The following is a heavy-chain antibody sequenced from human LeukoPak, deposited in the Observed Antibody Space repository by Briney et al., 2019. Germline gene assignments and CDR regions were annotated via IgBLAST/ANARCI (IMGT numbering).Heavy chain of an antibody. D-gene: IGHD3-22*01. CDR2: INPNSGGT. CDR1: GYTFTGYY. Sequence: GASVKVSCKASGYTFTGYYMHWVRQAPGQGLEWMGRINPNSGGTNYAQKFQGRVTMTRDTSTSTAYMELSSLRSEDTAVYYCAASNIYSSGYLNYWGQGTLVTVSS. CDR3: AASNIYSSGYLNY. V-gene: IGHV1-2*06. J-gene: IGHJ4*02.